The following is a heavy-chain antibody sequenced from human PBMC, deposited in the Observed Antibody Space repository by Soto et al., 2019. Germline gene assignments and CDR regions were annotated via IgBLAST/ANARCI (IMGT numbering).Heavy chain of an antibody. D-gene: IGHD2-15*01. CDR2: MNPNSGNT. CDR1: GYTFTSYD. Sequence: ASVKVSCKASGYTFTSYDINWVRQATGQGLEWMGWMNPNSGNTGYAQKFQGRITITRDTSASTAYMELSSLRSEDTAVYYCARSTAPHFECWGQGILVTVSS. V-gene: IGHV1-8*01. J-gene: IGHJ4*02. CDR3: ARSTAPHFEC.